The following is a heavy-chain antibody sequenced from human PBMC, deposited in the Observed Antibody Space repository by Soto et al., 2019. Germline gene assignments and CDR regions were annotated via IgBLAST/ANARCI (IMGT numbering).Heavy chain of an antibody. J-gene: IGHJ6*02. Sequence: QVQLLQSGAEVMKPGASVKVSCKASGYSFTGYYIHWVRQAPGQGLEWMGWIFPNSGGTRFAQKFPGRVTMTRDTSISTVYMELRTLRSDETAVYYCAREGMYHYETSDYYPSTYGLDVWGQGTAVTVSS. CDR3: AREGMYHYETSDYYPSTYGLDV. D-gene: IGHD3-22*01. CDR1: GYSFTGYY. CDR2: IFPNSGGT. V-gene: IGHV1-2*02.